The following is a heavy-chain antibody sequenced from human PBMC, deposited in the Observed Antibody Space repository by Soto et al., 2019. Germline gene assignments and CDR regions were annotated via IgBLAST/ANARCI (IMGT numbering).Heavy chain of an antibody. D-gene: IGHD3-22*01. CDR1: GFTFSSYW. CDR3: ARDYYDSSGYWAP. Sequence: QPGGSLRLSCAASGFTFSSYWMSWVRQAPGKGLEWVANIKQDGSEKYYVDSVKGRFTISRDNAKNSLYLQMNSLRAEDTAVYYCARDYYDSSGYWAPWGQGTLVTVSS. CDR2: IKQDGSEK. J-gene: IGHJ5*02. V-gene: IGHV3-7*03.